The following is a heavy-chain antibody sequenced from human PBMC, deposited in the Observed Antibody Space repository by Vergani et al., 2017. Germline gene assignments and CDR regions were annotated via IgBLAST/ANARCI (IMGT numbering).Heavy chain of an antibody. D-gene: IGHD5-24*01. J-gene: IGHJ4*02. V-gene: IGHV3-33*01. CDR3: ARDQVGDGYNPGEY. CDR1: GFTFSSYG. Sequence: QVQLVESGGGVVQPGRSLRLSCAASGFTFSSYGMHWVRQAPGKGLEWVAVIWYDGSNKYYADSVKGRFTISRDNSKNTLYLQMNSLRAEDTAVYYCARDQVGDGYNPGEYWGQGTLVTGSS. CDR2: IWYDGSNK.